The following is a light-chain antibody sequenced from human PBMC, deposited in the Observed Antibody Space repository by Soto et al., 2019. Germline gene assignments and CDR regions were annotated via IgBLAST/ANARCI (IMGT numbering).Light chain of an antibody. CDR2: DAS. V-gene: IGKV1-5*01. CDR3: QQYNSYPMYT. CDR1: QSISSW. Sequence: DIQMTQSPSTLSASVGDRVTITCRASQSISSWLAWYQQKPGKAPKLLIYDASSLESGVPLRFSGSGSGTEFTLTISSLQPDDFATYYCQQYNSYPMYTFGQGTKLEIK. J-gene: IGKJ2*01.